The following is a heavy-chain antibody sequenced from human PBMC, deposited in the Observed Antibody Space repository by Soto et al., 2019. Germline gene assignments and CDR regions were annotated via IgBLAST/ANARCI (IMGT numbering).Heavy chain of an antibody. CDR2: IYYSGST. CDR3: AREGYDSSGYYYVFDY. CDR1: GGSISRYY. J-gene: IGHJ4*02. Sequence: SETLSLTCTVSGGSISRYYWSWIRQPPGKGLEWIGYIYYSGSTNYNPSLKSRVTISVDTSKNQFSLKLSSVTAADTAVYYCAREGYDSSGYYYVFDYWGQGTLVTVSS. V-gene: IGHV4-59*01. D-gene: IGHD3-22*01.